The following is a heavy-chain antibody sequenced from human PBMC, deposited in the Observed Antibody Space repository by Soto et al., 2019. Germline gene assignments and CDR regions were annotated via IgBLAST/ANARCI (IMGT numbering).Heavy chain of an antibody. J-gene: IGHJ5*02. D-gene: IGHD1-1*01. CDR1: GFTFSGYA. CDR2: ISGSGGTT. V-gene: IGHV3-23*01. CDR3: AKDRSSAGTTVRFYP. Sequence: EVQLLESGGGLVQPGGSLRLSCAASGFTFSGYAMSWVRQAPGKGLEWVSTISGSGGTTYYADSVKGRFTISRDNSKNTLYLQMNSLRADDTAIYYCAKDRSSAGTTVRFYPWGQGTLVTVSS.